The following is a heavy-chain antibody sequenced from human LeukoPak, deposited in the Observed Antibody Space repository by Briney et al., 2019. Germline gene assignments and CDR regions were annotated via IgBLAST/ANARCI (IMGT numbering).Heavy chain of an antibody. D-gene: IGHD5/OR15-5a*01. CDR3: ARGWISGDVSEYYFEI. CDR2: MGARHGYT. J-gene: IGHJ4*02. V-gene: IGHV1-8*01. CDR1: GYTFTSYD. Sequence: ASVKVSCKASGYTFTSYDINWVRQAPGQGLEWMGWMGARHGYTGSAQRFQGRITMTRDTSISTAYMELSSLTPDDTAVYYCARGWISGDVSEYYFEIWGQGTLVTVSS.